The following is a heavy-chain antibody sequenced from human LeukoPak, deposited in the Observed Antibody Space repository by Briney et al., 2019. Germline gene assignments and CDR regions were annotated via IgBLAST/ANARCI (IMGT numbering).Heavy chain of an antibody. CDR2: IYTSGST. V-gene: IGHV4-4*07. Sequence: SGTLSLTCTVSGGSISSYYWSWIRQPAGKGLEWIGRIYTSGSTNYNPSLKSRVTMSVDTSKNQFSLKLSSVTAADTAVYYCAREREDKWEHDAFDIWGQGTMVTVYS. CDR1: GGSISSYY. D-gene: IGHD1-26*01. J-gene: IGHJ3*02. CDR3: AREREDKWEHDAFDI.